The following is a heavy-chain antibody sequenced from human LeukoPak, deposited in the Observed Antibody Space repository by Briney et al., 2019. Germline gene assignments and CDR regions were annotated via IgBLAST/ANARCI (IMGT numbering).Heavy chain of an antibody. J-gene: IGHJ4*02. CDR2: ISYRSSPI. V-gene: IGHV3-21*04. D-gene: IGHD3/OR15-3a*01. CDR1: GFTSSACD. CDR3: AIGPRQKRGLSTY. Sequence: GGSLRLSCTASGFTSSACDMSWVRQAPGKGLEWVSSISYRSSPIYYADSVKGRFTISRDNSKNTLYLQGESLRAEDSALYYCAIGPRQKRGLSTYWGQGTLVIVSS.